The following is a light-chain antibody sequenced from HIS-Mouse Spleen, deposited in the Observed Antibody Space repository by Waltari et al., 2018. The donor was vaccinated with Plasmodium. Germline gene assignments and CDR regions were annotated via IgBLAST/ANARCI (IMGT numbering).Light chain of an antibody. CDR2: GAS. V-gene: IGKV3-20*01. CDR1: QSFSSSY. Sequence: SRRATQSFSSSYLAWYQQKPAQAPRLRIYGASSRATGIPDRFSGSGSGTDFTLTISRLEPEDFAVYYCQQYGSSSWTFGQGTKVEIK. CDR3: QQYGSSSWT. J-gene: IGKJ1*01.